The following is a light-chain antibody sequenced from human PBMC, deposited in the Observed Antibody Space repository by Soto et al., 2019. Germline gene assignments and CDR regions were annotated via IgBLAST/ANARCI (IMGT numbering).Light chain of an antibody. Sequence: DIQMTQSPSTLSASLGDRVTITCRASQSISSWLAWYQQKPGKAPKLLIYAASSLESGVPSRFSGSRSGADFTLTISSLQPDDFATYYCQHYNSNPWTFGQGTKVEVK. CDR1: QSISSW. CDR2: AAS. V-gene: IGKV1-5*01. J-gene: IGKJ1*01. CDR3: QHYNSNPWT.